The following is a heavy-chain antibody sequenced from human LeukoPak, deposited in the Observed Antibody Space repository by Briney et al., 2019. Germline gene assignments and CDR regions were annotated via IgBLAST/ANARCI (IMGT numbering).Heavy chain of an antibody. J-gene: IGHJ4*02. V-gene: IGHV1-69*05. Sequence: SVKVSCKAAGGTFSSYAISWGRQAPGQGVEWMGGIIPIFGTANYAQKFQGRVTITTDESMSTAYMELSSLRSEDTAVYYCARSLFYDSSGYPVWYFDYWGQGTLVTVSS. CDR2: IIPIFGTA. CDR1: GGTFSSYA. CDR3: ARSLFYDSSGYPVWYFDY. D-gene: IGHD3-22*01.